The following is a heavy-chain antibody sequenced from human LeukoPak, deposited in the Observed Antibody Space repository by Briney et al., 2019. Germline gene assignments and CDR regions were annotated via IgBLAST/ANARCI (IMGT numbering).Heavy chain of an antibody. Sequence: GGSLRLSCAASGFTFSSYWMSWVRQAPGKGLEWVAKIKQDGSEKYYVDSVKGRFTISRDNAKNSLYLQMNSLRAEDTAVYYCARVRLRYFDSLSKDYSHGGWGQGTLVTVSS. V-gene: IGHV3-7*01. CDR3: ARVRLRYFDSLSKDYSHGG. D-gene: IGHD3-9*01. CDR1: GFTFSSYW. CDR2: IKQDGSEK. J-gene: IGHJ4*02.